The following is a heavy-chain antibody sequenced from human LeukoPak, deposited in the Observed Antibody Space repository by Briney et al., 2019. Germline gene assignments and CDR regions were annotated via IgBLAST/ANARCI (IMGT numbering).Heavy chain of an antibody. CDR2: IYTSGST. CDR3: ARETIPEGLDY. CDR1: GGSISSGSYY. D-gene: IGHD3-3*01. J-gene: IGHJ4*02. V-gene: IGHV4-61*02. Sequence: PSETLSLTCTVSGGSISSGSYYWSWIRQPAGKGLEWIGRIYTSGSTNYNPSLKCRVTISVDTSKNQFSLKLSSVTAADTAVYYCARETIPEGLDYWGQGTLVTVSS.